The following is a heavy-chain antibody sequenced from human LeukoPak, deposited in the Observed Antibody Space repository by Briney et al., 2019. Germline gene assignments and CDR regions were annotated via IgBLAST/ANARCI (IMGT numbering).Heavy chain of an antibody. CDR2: IYSGGST. Sequence: PGGSLRLSCAASGFTVSSNYMSWVRQAPGKGLEWVSVIYSGGSTYYADSVKGRFTISRDNSKNTLYLQMNSLRAEDTAVYYCAKDISVVSAASDVWGKGTTVTVSS. CDR3: AKDISVVSAASDV. CDR1: GFTVSSNY. J-gene: IGHJ6*04. D-gene: IGHD2-2*01. V-gene: IGHV3-53*01.